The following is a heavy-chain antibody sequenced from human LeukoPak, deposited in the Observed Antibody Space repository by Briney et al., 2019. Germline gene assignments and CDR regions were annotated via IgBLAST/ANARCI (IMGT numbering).Heavy chain of an antibody. CDR3: ARGGGIFGVLTTAHYYGMDV. V-gene: IGHV1-69*13. CDR1: GYIFTSYG. CDR2: INPIFRSP. D-gene: IGHD3-3*01. J-gene: IGHJ6*02. Sequence: GASVKVSCKASGYIFTSYGISCVRQAPGQGLEWMGGINPIFRSPNYAQRFQGRVTIIADESTGTAYMELSSLKIDDTAIYYCARGGGIFGVLTTAHYYGMDVWGQGTTVTVSS.